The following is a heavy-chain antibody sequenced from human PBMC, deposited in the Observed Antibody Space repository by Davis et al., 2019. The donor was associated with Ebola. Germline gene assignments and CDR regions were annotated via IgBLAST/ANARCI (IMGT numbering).Heavy chain of an antibody. Sequence: MPSETLSLTCTVSGASISSYYWSWIRQPPGKGLEWIGYIYYSGSTNYNPSLKSRVTISVDTSKNQFSLKLSSVTAADTAVYYCARGYSSWFDPWGQGTLVTVSS. CDR3: ARGYSSWFDP. D-gene: IGHD6-13*01. CDR2: IYYSGST. CDR1: GASISSYY. J-gene: IGHJ5*02. V-gene: IGHV4-59*12.